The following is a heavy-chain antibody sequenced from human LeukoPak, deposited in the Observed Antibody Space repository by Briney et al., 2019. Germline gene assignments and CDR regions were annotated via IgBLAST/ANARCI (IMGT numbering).Heavy chain of an antibody. J-gene: IGHJ3*02. CDR2: ISYDGSNK. V-gene: IGHV3-30*04. CDR3: ARSSSWRPNDAFDI. CDR1: GFTFSSYA. Sequence: GGSLRLSCAASGFTFSSYAMHWVRQAPGKGLEWVAVISYDGSNKYYADSVKGRFTISRDSSKNTLYLQMNSLRAEDTAVYYCARSSSWRPNDAFDIWGQGTMVTVSS. D-gene: IGHD6-13*01.